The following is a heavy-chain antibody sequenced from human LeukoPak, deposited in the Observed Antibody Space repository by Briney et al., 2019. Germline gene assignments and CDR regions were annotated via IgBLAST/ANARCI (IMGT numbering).Heavy chain of an antibody. CDR3: ASPYGSSRDYYYGMDV. V-gene: IGHV3-30-3*01. J-gene: IGHJ6*02. CDR1: GFTFSSYA. D-gene: IGHD3-10*01. CDR2: ISYDGSNK. Sequence: GGSLRLSCAASGFTFSSYAMHWVRQAPGKGLEWVAVISYDGSNKYYADSVKGRLTIFRDNSKNTLYLQMNSLRAEDTAVYYCASPYGSSRDYYYGMDVWGQGTTVTVSS.